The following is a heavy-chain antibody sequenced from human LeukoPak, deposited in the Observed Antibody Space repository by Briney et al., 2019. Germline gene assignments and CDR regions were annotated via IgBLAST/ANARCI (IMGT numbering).Heavy chain of an antibody. CDR1: GFTVSSNC. V-gene: IGHV3-53*01. D-gene: IGHD3-3*01. J-gene: IGHJ4*02. CDR2: IYSGGST. CDR3: ARGGVYYDFWSGYVEPFDY. Sequence: PGGSLRLSCAASGFTVSSNCMSWVRQAPGKGLEWVSVIYSGGSTYYADSVKGRFTISRDNSKNTLYLQMNSLRAEDTAVYYCARGGVYYDFWSGYVEPFDYWGQGTLVTVSS.